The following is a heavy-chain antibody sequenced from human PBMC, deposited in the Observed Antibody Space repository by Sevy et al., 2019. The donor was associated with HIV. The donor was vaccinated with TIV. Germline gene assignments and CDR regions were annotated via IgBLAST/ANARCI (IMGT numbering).Heavy chain of an antibody. Sequence: GGYLRLSCAASGFTFSSYAMHWVRQAPGKGLEWVAVISYDGTNKYYADSVKGRFTISRDNSKKILYVQMNSLRGEDTAVHYCARDQHDYAGNVRTGWFDPWGQGTLVTVSS. CDR2: ISYDGTNK. V-gene: IGHV3-30*01. D-gene: IGHD4-17*01. CDR1: GFTFSSYA. CDR3: ARDQHDYAGNVRTGWFDP. J-gene: IGHJ5*02.